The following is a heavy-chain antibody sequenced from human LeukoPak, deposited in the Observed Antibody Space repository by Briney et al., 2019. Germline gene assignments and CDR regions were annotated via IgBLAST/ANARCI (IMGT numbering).Heavy chain of an antibody. J-gene: IGHJ1*01. D-gene: IGHD4-23*01. Sequence: PSETLSLTCAVYGGSFSGYYWSWIRQPPGKGLEWIGSIYYSGSTYFNPSLKSRVTISVDTSKNQFSLKLSSVTAADTAVYYCARHRAVVTVYTEFHHWGQGTLVTVSS. V-gene: IGHV4-34*01. CDR2: IYYSGST. CDR1: GGSFSGYY. CDR3: ARHRAVVTVYTEFHH.